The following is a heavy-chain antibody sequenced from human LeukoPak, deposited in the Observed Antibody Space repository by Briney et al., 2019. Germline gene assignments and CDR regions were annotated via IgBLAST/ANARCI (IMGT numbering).Heavy chain of an antibody. J-gene: IGHJ4*02. D-gene: IGHD3-10*01. V-gene: IGHV3-21*06. Sequence: PGGSLRLSCAASGFTFSTSAMNWVRQAPGKGLEWVSSINNVRSHIYYADSVRGRFTISRDNANNVPYLQMNSLRAEDTAVYHCALNPDYYGSGSFDYCGQRTLVTVSS. CDR3: ALNPDYYGSGSFDY. CDR1: GFTFSTSA. CDR2: INNVRSHI.